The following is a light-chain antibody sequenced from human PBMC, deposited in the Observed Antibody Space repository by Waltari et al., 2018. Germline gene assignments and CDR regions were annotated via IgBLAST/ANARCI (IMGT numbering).Light chain of an antibody. CDR3: LQHNSYPLT. J-gene: IGKJ4*01. Sequence: DIQMTQSPSSLSASVGDRVTVTCRASQDIRSDLARYQQKPGKAPKRLIYTASILQSGIPSRFSGSGSGTEFSLTITSLQPEDFATYDCLQHNSYPLTFGGGTKVEI. CDR1: QDIRSD. CDR2: TAS. V-gene: IGKV1-17*01.